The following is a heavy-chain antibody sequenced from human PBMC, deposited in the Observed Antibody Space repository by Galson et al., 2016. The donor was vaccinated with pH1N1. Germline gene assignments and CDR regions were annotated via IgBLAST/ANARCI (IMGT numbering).Heavy chain of an antibody. CDR3: ARGKGYMLPYTWFDP. CDR2: LIPSFDEP. V-gene: IGHV1-69*13. J-gene: IGHJ5*02. Sequence: SVKVSCKASEDNFDNSAIDWVRQAPGQGLEWMGRLIPSFDEPNIAPRFQGSVTITADESTSPAYMEMSSLTSDDSAVYYCARGKGYMLPYTWFDPWGQGTLVLVSS. CDR1: EDNFDNSA. D-gene: IGHD1-1*01.